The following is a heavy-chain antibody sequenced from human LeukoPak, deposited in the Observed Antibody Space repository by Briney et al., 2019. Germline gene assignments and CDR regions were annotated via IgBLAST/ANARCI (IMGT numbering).Heavy chain of an antibody. J-gene: IGHJ4*02. CDR3: ARDQAMIVVGPDY. V-gene: IGHV1-2*02. Sequence: ASVKVSCKASGYTFTGYYMHWVRQAPGQGLEWMGWINPNSGGTNYAQKFQGRVTMTRDTSISTAYMELRSLRSDDTAVYYCARDQAMIVVGPDYWGQGTLVTVSS. CDR1: GYTFTGYY. CDR2: INPNSGGT. D-gene: IGHD3-22*01.